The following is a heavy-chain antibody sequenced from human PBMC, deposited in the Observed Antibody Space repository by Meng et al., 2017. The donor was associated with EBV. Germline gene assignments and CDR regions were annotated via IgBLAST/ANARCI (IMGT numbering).Heavy chain of an antibody. J-gene: IGHJ4*02. CDR3: ADYSS. D-gene: IGHD4-11*01. CDR2: IYYSGST. V-gene: IGHV4-39*07. Sequence: QLLRREPGRGLFNPSATLSLPCTVSGGSISSSSYYWGWIRQPPGKGLEWIGSIYYSGSTYYNPSLKSRVTISVDTSKNQFSLKLSSVTAADTAVYYCADYSSWGQGTLVTVSS. CDR1: GGSISSSSYY.